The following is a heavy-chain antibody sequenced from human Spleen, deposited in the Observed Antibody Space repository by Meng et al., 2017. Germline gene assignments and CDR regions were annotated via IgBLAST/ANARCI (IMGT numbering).Heavy chain of an antibody. D-gene: IGHD5-18*01. CDR1: GGSISRSNW. Sequence: QVRPQEAGPGLVKPSGTLSLTCAVAGGSISRSNWWSWVRQPPGKGLEWIGEIYHSGSTNYNPSLKSRVTISVDKSKNQFSLKLSSVTAADTAVYYCASVSNTADLHGDYWGQGTLVTVS. CDR2: IYHSGST. CDR3: ASVSNTADLHGDY. J-gene: IGHJ4*02. V-gene: IGHV4-4*02.